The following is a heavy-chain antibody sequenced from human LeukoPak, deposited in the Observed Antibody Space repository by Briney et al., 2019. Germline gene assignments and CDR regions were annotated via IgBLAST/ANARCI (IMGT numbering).Heavy chain of an antibody. J-gene: IGHJ4*02. CDR2: ISGSGGST. V-gene: IGHV3-23*01. CDR3: AKDPVLRFLEWNHYYFDY. D-gene: IGHD3-3*01. Sequence: GGSLRLSCAASGFTFSSYAMSWVRQAPGKGLEWVSAISGSGGSTYYADSVKGRFTISRDNSKNTLYLQMNSLRAEDTAVYYCAKDPVLRFLEWNHYYFDYWGQGTLATVSS. CDR1: GFTFSSYA.